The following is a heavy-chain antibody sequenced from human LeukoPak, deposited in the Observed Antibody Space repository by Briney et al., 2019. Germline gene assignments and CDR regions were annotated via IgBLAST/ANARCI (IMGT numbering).Heavy chain of an antibody. Sequence: GGSLRLSCAASGFTFSSYAMHWVRQAPGKGLEWVAVISYDGSNKYYADSVKGRFTISRDNSKNTLYLQMNSPRAEDTAVYYCARDVTYYDFWSGWDPDYWGQGTLVTVSS. D-gene: IGHD3-3*01. J-gene: IGHJ4*02. CDR3: ARDVTYYDFWSGWDPDY. CDR2: ISYDGSNK. V-gene: IGHV3-30-3*01. CDR1: GFTFSSYA.